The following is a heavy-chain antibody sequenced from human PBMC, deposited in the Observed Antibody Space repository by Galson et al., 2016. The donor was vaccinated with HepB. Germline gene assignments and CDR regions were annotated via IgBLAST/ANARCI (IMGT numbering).Heavy chain of an antibody. D-gene: IGHD3-16*01. V-gene: IGHV3-48*03. J-gene: IGHJ3*02. CDR3: ARDPDTIMLVNAFDI. CDR2: INNDGRTM. Sequence: SLRLSCAASGFSISNHEMNWVRQAPGKGLEWLPYINNDGRTMNYADSVKGRFTMSRDSSKNSLYLQMNSLRAEDTAVYYCARDPDTIMLVNAFDIWGQGTLVSVSS. CDR1: GFSISNHE.